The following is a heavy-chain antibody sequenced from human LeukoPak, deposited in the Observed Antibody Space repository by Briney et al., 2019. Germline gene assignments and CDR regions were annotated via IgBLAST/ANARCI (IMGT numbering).Heavy chain of an antibody. CDR3: ARSGSYGPNFAY. J-gene: IGHJ4*02. D-gene: IGHD1-26*01. V-gene: IGHV4-59*08. CDR2: IYYSGST. Sequence: SETLSLTCTVSGGSISSYYWSWIRQSPGKGLEWIGYIYYSGSTNYNPSLKSRVTISVDASKNQFSLKLSSVTAADTAVYYCARSGSYGPNFAYWGQGTLVTVSS. CDR1: GGSISSYY.